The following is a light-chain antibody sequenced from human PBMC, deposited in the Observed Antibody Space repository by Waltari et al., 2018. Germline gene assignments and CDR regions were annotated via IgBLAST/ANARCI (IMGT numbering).Light chain of an antibody. J-gene: IGKJ4*01. CDR3: QQYGGSPLT. Sequence: EIVLTQSPGMLSLSPGERATLPCRASQSVSSSYLAWYQQKPGQAPRLLIYGAYLRATGIPDRFIGSGSGTDFTLTISRLEPEDFAVYYCQQYGGSPLTFGGGTKVEI. V-gene: IGKV3-20*01. CDR1: QSVSSSY. CDR2: GAY.